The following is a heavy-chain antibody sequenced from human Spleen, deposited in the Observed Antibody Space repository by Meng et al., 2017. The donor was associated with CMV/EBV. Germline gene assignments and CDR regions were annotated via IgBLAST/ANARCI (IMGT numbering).Heavy chain of an antibody. Sequence: GESLKISCAASGFTVSSNYMSWVRQAPGKGLEWVSVIYSGGSTYYADSVKGRFTISRDNSKNTLYLQMNSLRAEDTAVYYCAKEEEELVPYYGMDVWGQGTTVTVSS. V-gene: IGHV3-53*01. D-gene: IGHD6-6*01. CDR1: GFTVSSNY. CDR3: AKEEEELVPYYGMDV. CDR2: IYSGGST. J-gene: IGHJ6*02.